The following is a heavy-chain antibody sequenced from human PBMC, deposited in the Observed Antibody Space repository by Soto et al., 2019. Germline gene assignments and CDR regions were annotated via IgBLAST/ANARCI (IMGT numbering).Heavy chain of an antibody. CDR2: ISYSGST. CDR3: ASPAAGTSDAFDI. D-gene: IGHD6-13*01. Sequence: SETLSLTCPFSCGSISGDSWSFIRQSPGKGLEWIGYISYSGSTNYNPSLKSRVTISVDTSKNQFSLKLSSVTAADTAVYYCASPAAGTSDAFDIWGQGTMVTVSS. J-gene: IGHJ3*02. CDR1: CGSISGDS. V-gene: IGHV4-59*01.